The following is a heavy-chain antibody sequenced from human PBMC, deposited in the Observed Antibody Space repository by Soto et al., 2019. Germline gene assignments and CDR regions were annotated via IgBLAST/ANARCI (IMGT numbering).Heavy chain of an antibody. D-gene: IGHD2-21*02. Sequence: VQLLESGGGLVKPGGSLRLSCAASGFTFTNAWMNWVRQSPGKGLEWVGRVKKITEGVTTNYSAPVKCRFTISRDDSTSTVDLQMNSLKIEDTGVYYCATEFFGFVTSVTSDNYWGRVTLVTVSS. CDR1: GFTFTNAW. CDR2: VKKITEGVTT. J-gene: IGHJ4*02. V-gene: IGHV3-15*01. CDR3: ATEFFGFVTSVTSDNY.